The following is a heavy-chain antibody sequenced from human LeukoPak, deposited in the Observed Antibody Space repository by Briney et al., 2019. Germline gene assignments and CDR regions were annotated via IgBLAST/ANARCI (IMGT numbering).Heavy chain of an antibody. CDR3: ARADDFSSRYYYGMDV. V-gene: IGHV1-18*01. Sequence: GASVKVSCQASGYTFTSYGISWVRQAPGQGLEWMGWISAYNGNTNYAQKLQGRVTMTTDTSTSTAYMELRSLRSGDTAVYYCARADDFSSRYYYGMDVWGQGTTVTVSS. J-gene: IGHJ6*02. D-gene: IGHD3-3*01. CDR2: ISAYNGNT. CDR1: GYTFTSYG.